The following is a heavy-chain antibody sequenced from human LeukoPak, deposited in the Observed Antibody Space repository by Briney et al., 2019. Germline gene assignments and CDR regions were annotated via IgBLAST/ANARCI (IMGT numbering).Heavy chain of an antibody. CDR3: ARESDILTGYWDY. V-gene: IGHV4-31*03. D-gene: IGHD3-9*01. J-gene: IGHJ4*02. Sequence: SETLSLTCTVSGGSISSGGYYWSWIRQHPGKGLEWIGYIYYSWSTYYNPSLKSRVTISVDTSKNQFSLKLSSVTAADTAVYYCARESDILTGYWDYWGQGTLVTVSS. CDR2: IYYSWST. CDR1: GGSISSGGYY.